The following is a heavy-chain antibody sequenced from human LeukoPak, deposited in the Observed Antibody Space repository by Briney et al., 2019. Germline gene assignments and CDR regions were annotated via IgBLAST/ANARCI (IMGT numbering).Heavy chain of an antibody. Sequence: GASLKISCEGSGYSFTSYWIGWVRQLPGKGLEWMGIIYPGDSDTRYSPSFQGQVTISADKSISTAYLQWSSLKASDTAMYYCARVSGYCSSTSCYWENFDYWGQGTLVTVSS. CDR2: IYPGDSDT. V-gene: IGHV5-51*01. D-gene: IGHD2-2*03. J-gene: IGHJ4*02. CDR3: ARVSGYCSSTSCYWENFDY. CDR1: GYSFTSYW.